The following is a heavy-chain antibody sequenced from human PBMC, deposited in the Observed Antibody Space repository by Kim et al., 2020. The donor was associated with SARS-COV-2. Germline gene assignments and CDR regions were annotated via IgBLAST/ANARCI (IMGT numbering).Heavy chain of an antibody. CDR3: ARSLCWIQFDY. J-gene: IGHJ4*02. D-gene: IGHD5-18*01. Sequence: SETLYLTCTVSGGSISSGGYYWSWIRPHPGKGLEWIGYIYDSGSTYYSPSLKSLVTISVDTSKNQFSLKLRSVTAADTAVYYCARSLCWIQFDYWGQGTLVTVSS. V-gene: IGHV4-31*01. CDR2: IYDSGST. CDR1: GGSISSGGYY.